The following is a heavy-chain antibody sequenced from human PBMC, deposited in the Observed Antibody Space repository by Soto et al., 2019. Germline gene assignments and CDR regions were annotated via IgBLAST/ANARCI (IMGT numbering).Heavy chain of an antibody. CDR2: IFHGGNI. Sequence: TLSLTCAVSGDSXNTGDWWNWVRQPPGKGLEWIGEIFHGGNINYNPFLKSRATISIDKSKNQFSLNLNSVTAADTAVYYCARDHHYGNNYAFDYWGQGALVTVSS. V-gene: IGHV4-4*02. CDR3: ARDHHYGNNYAFDY. J-gene: IGHJ4*02. D-gene: IGHD3-16*01. CDR1: GDSXNTGDW.